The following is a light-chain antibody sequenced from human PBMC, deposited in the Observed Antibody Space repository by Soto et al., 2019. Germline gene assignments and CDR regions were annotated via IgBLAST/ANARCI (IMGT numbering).Light chain of an antibody. J-gene: IGKJ4*01. CDR2: DAS. V-gene: IGKV1-33*01. Sequence: DIQMTQSPSSLSASVGDRVTITCQASQDISNYLNWYQQKPGKAPKLLIYDASNLETGVPSRFSGSGSETDFTFTISSLQPEDIATYYCQQYDNLFTFGGGTKVEIK. CDR3: QQYDNLFT. CDR1: QDISNY.